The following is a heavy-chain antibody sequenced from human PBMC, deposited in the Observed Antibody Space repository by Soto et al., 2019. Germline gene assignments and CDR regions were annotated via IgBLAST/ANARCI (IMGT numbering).Heavy chain of an antibody. V-gene: IGHV3-48*04. Sequence: PGGSLRLSCAASGFICSTYNMKCVRQAPGKGLECISYISSSSDTIYYGDSVKGRFTISRDNAKNSLYLQMNSLRAEDTAVYYCARFYYDSSGYLPSPYYYYYGMDVWGQGTTVTVSS. CDR2: ISSSSDTI. CDR1: GFICSTYN. J-gene: IGHJ6*02. D-gene: IGHD3-22*01. CDR3: ARFYYDSSGYLPSPYYYYYGMDV.